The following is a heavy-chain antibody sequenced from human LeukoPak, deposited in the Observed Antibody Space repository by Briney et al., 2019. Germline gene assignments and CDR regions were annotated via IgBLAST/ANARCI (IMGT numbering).Heavy chain of an antibody. CDR3: ARASYQTYWFDP. CDR1: GYTFTGYY. CDR2: INPNSCGT. J-gene: IGHJ5*02. Sequence: ASVKVSCKASGYTFTGYYMHWVRQAPGQGLEWMGWINPNSCGTNYAQKFQGRVTMTRDTSISTAYMELSRLRSYDTAVYYCARASYQTYWFDPWGQGTLVTVSS. V-gene: IGHV1-2*02. D-gene: IGHD2-2*01.